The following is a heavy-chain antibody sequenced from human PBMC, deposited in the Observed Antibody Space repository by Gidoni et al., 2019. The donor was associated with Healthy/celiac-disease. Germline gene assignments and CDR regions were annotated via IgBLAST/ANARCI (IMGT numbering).Heavy chain of an antibody. V-gene: IGHV4-59*01. CDR1: GGSISSYY. J-gene: IGHJ5*02. D-gene: IGHD3-16*01. CDR3: ARDKGGYWFDP. CDR2: IYYSGST. Sequence: QVQLQESGPGLVKHSETLSITCTVAGGSISSYYWSWRRQPPGKGLEWIGYIYYSGSTNYNPSLKSRVTISVDTSKNQFSLKLSSVTAADTAVYYCARDKGGYWFDPWGQGTLVTVSS.